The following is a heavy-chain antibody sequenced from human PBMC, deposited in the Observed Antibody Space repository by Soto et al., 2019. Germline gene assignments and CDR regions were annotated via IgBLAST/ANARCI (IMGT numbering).Heavy chain of an antibody. Sequence: GGSLRLSCEVSGFTFSTYDMHWVRQAPGQGLEWVAVISYGGSKKYYAESVKGRFSISRDNSKNTLYLQMNSPRAEDTAVYYCAKECTVTGAVDYYYADMDVWGQGTTVTVSS. J-gene: IGHJ6*02. CDR3: AKECTVTGAVDYYYADMDV. CDR1: GFTFSTYD. V-gene: IGHV3-30*18. D-gene: IGHD4-17*01. CDR2: ISYGGSKK.